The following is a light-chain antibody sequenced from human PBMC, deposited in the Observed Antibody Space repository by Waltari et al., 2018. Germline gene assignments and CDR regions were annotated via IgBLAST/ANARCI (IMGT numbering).Light chain of an antibody. Sequence: QSVLTQSPSASGTPGQRVTISCSGSSSNIGSNTVNWYQHLPGTAPKLLISTNNQRSSGVPDRVSGPKSGTSAALAISGLQSEDEADYFCAAWDDRLNGPVFGGGTKVTVL. CDR1: SSNIGSNT. CDR3: AAWDDRLNGPV. CDR2: TNN. J-gene: IGLJ3*02. V-gene: IGLV1-44*01.